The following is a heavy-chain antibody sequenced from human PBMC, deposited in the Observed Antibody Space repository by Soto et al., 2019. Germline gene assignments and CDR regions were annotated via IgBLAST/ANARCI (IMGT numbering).Heavy chain of an antibody. CDR1: GFTFSSFW. V-gene: IGHV3-74*01. CDR2: FNSVGSST. D-gene: IGHD2-15*01. Sequence: EVQLVESGGGLVQPGGSLRLSFAASGFTFSSFWMTWVRQAPGKGLVGVSRFNSVGSSTSYADSVKGRFTISRDNAKNTLYLQMNSLRAEDTAVYYCVRTSLVVAAATREDYWGQGTLVTVSS. CDR3: VRTSLVVAAATREDY. J-gene: IGHJ4*02.